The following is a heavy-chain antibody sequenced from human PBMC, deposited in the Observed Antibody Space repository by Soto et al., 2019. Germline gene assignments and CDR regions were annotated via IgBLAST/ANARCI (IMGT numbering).Heavy chain of an antibody. CDR1: GFTFSNYG. V-gene: IGHV3-33*01. Sequence: GGSLRLSCAASGFTFSNYGMHWVRQAPGKGLEWVASIWHDGNNKYYADSVRGRFIISRDNSKNRLYLQMNSLRAEDTAVYYCASDLVGASDSYGLDVWGQGTPVTVSS. CDR3: ASDLVGASDSYGLDV. CDR2: IWHDGNNK. D-gene: IGHD1-26*01. J-gene: IGHJ6*02.